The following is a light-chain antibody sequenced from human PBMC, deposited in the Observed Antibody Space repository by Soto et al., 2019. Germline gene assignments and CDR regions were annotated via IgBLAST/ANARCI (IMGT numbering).Light chain of an antibody. CDR2: GAS. CDR1: QSVSSSY. Sequence: EIVLTQSPGTLSLSPGERATLSCRASQSVSSSYLAWYQQKPGQAPRLLIYGASRRATGIPDRFSGSGSGTDFTLTISRLEPEDLAVYHCHQYGSSPYTFGQGTKLEIK. V-gene: IGKV3-20*01. CDR3: HQYGSSPYT. J-gene: IGKJ2*01.